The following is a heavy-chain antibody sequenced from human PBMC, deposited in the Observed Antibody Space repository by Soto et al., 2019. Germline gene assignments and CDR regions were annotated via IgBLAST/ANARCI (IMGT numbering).Heavy chain of an antibody. D-gene: IGHD3-10*01. CDR3: ATSYGSVSSHFDS. Sequence: QVHLVQFGAEVREPGSSVKVSCTASGGTFNTHTISWVRQAPGLGLEWMGRIIPMLGMSNSPQKFQGRVSITADKSTSTVYMALSSLTSDDTAVYYCATSYGSVSSHFDSWGQGTLVTVSS. CDR1: GGTFNTHT. V-gene: IGHV1-69*02. J-gene: IGHJ4*02. CDR2: IIPMLGMS.